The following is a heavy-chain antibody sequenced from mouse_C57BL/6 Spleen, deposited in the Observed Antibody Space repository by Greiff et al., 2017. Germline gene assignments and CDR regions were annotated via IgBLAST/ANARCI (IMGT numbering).Heavy chain of an antibody. CDR1: GYTFTDYY. J-gene: IGHJ3*01. CDR2: INPNNGGT. V-gene: IGHV1-26*01. Sequence: EVQLQQSGPELVKPGASVKISCKASGYTFTDYYMNWVKQSHGKSLEWIGDINPNNGGTSYNQKFKGKATLTVDKSSSTAYMALRSLTSEDSAVYYCARLSYDYQFAYWGQGTLVTVSA. D-gene: IGHD2-4*01. CDR3: ARLSYDYQFAY.